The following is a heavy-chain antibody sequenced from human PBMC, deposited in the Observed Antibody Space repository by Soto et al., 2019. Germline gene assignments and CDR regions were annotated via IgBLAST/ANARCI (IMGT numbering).Heavy chain of an antibody. CDR3: ARHRSMKYYDDSSGYPDY. Sequence: SETLSLTCTVCGGSISSSSYYWGWIRQPPGKGLEWIGSIYYSGSTYYNPSLKSRVTISVDTSKNQFSLKLSSVTAADTAVYYCARHRSMKYYDDSSGYPDYWGQGTLVTVSS. J-gene: IGHJ4*02. CDR2: IYYSGST. V-gene: IGHV4-39*01. D-gene: IGHD3-22*01. CDR1: GGSISSSSYY.